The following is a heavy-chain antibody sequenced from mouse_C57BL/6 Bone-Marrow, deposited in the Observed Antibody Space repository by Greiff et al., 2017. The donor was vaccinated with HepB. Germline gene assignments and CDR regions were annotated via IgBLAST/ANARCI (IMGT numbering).Heavy chain of an antibody. D-gene: IGHD1-1*02. CDR3: ARGGWGRN. Sequence: QVQLQHSGAELVRPGTSVKVSCKASGYAFTNYLIEWVKQRPGQGLEWIGVINPGSGGTNYNEKFKGKATLTADKSSSTAYMQLSSLTSEDSAVYFCARGGWGRNWGQGTLVTVSA. CDR2: INPGSGGT. V-gene: IGHV1-54*01. J-gene: IGHJ3*01. CDR1: GYAFTNYL.